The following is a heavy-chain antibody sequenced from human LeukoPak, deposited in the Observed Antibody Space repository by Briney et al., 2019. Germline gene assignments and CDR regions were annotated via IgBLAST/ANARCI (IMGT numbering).Heavy chain of an antibody. CDR3: TRPGYCSSTSCDYYYYGMDV. CDR1: GFTFSSYA. V-gene: IGHV3-73*01. D-gene: IGHD2-2*01. CDR2: IRSKANSYAT. J-gene: IGHJ6*02. Sequence: GGSLRLSCAASGFTFSSYAMSWVRQASGKGLEWVGRIRSKANSYATAYAASVKGRFTISRDDSKNTAYLQMNSLKTEDTAVYYCTRPGYCSSTSCDYYYYGMDVWGQGTTVTVSS.